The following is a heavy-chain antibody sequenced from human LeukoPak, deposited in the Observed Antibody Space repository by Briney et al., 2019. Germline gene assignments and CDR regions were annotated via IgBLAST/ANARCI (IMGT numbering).Heavy chain of an antibody. CDR1: GFTFNSYA. V-gene: IGHV3-23*01. D-gene: IGHD2-15*01. CDR2: LSGSGGST. J-gene: IGHJ6*02. CDR3: AKGRGWFYGMDV. Sequence: GGSLRLSCAASGFTFNSYAMNWVRQAPGKGLEWVSGLSGSGGSTYYADSVQGRFTISRDNSKNTLYLQMNSLRAEDTAVYYCAKGRGWFYGMDVWGQGTTVSVSS.